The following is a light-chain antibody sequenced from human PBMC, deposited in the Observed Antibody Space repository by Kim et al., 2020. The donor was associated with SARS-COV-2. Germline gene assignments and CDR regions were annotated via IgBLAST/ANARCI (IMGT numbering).Light chain of an antibody. Sequence: SSELTQDPAVSVALGQTVRITCLGDSLRSYYATWYQQKPGQAPILLIYGKNNRPSGIPDRFSGSSSGNTASLTITGTQAGDEADYYCNSRDTNDIVLFGG. CDR3: NSRDTNDIVL. V-gene: IGLV3-19*01. CDR1: SLRSYY. CDR2: GKN. J-gene: IGLJ2*01.